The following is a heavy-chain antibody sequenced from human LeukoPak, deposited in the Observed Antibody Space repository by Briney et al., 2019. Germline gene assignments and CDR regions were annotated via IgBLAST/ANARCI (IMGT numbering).Heavy chain of an antibody. Sequence: GGSLRLSCAASGFTFSSNAMSWVRQAPGKGLEWVSAMSGSGDRTYYPDSVKGRFTISRDNSKNTLHLQMDSLRDDDTAVYYCAKEVHDSSGFTADSWGQGTLVTVSS. CDR2: MSGSGDRT. CDR3: AKEVHDSSGFTADS. CDR1: GFTFSSNA. V-gene: IGHV3-23*01. D-gene: IGHD3-22*01. J-gene: IGHJ4*02.